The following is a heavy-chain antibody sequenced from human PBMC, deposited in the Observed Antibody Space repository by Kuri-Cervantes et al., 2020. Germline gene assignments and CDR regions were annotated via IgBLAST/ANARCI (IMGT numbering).Heavy chain of an antibody. D-gene: IGHD2-2*01. V-gene: IGHV4-34*01. CDR1: GGSFSGYY. J-gene: IGHJ6*03. CDR3: ARGRVVPAAMAGYMDV. CDR2: INHSGST. Sequence: SETLSPTCAVYGGSFSGYYWSWIRQPPGKGLEWSGEINHSGSTNYNPSLKSRVTISVDTSKNQFSLKLSSVTAADTAVYYCARGRVVPAAMAGYMDVWGKGTTVTVSS.